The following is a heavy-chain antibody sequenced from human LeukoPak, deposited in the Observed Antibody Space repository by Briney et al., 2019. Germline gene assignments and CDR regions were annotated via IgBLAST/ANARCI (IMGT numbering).Heavy chain of an antibody. V-gene: IGHV3-7*01. Sequence: GGSLRLSCAASGFTFSIYWMSWVRESPGEGLGWVANINQDGSQKYYVDSVKGRFTISRDNANNSFFLQMSSLRAEDTSVYYCVAGDWGPRDSFDLWGRGTMVTVSS. CDR1: GFTFSIYW. D-gene: IGHD2-21*02. CDR3: VAGDWGPRDSFDL. J-gene: IGHJ3*01. CDR2: INQDGSQK.